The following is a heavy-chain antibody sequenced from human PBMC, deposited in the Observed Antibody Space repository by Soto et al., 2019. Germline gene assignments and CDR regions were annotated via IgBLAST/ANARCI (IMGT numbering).Heavy chain of an antibody. CDR3: ARGLRTGNYGMDV. V-gene: IGHV1-69*13. Sequence: GASVKVSFKASGGTFDNYAVSWVRQAPGQGLEWMGGIIPMFETVNYAQRFQGRLTIAADESTSTAYMELTSLTSADTAIYFCARGLRTGNYGMDVWGQGTTVTVSS. J-gene: IGHJ6*02. CDR2: IIPMFETV. CDR1: GGTFDNYA. D-gene: IGHD2-15*01.